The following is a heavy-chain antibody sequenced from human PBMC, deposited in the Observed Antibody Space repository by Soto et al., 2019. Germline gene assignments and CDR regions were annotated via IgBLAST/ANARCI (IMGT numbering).Heavy chain of an antibody. CDR2: ISGSGGST. J-gene: IGHJ4*02. D-gene: IGHD2-15*01. CDR3: AKPSFIQVAIAYYFDS. V-gene: IGHV3-23*01. Sequence: GGSLRLSCAASGFTFSSYAMSWVRQAPGKGLEWVSAISGSGGSTCYADSVKGRFTISRDNSRNTPFLDMNSLRADDTAVYFCAKPSFIQVAIAYYFDSWGPGTLVTVSS. CDR1: GFTFSSYA.